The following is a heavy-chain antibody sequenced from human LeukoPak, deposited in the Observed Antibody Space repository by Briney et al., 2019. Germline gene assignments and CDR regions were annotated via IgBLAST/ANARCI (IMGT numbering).Heavy chain of an antibody. CDR2: IYYSGST. CDR3: ARDKLGATYFDY. J-gene: IGHJ4*02. CDR1: GGSISSYY. Sequence: PSETLSLTCTVSGGSISSYYWSSIRQPPGKGLEWIGYIYYSGSTNYNPSLKSRVTISVDTSKNRFSLKLSSVTDADTAVYYCARDKLGATYFDYWGQGTLVTVSS. D-gene: IGHD1-26*01. V-gene: IGHV4-59*01.